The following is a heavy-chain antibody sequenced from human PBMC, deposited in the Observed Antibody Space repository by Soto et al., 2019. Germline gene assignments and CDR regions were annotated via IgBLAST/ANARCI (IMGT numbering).Heavy chain of an antibody. CDR1: GGSFSGYY. V-gene: IGHV4-34*01. CDR3: ARGLYSSGWYSWFDP. Sequence: SETLSLTCTVYGGSFSGYYWSWIRQPPGKGLEWIGEINHSGSTNYNPSLKSRVTISVDPSKNQFSLKLSSVTAADTAVYYCARGLYSSGWYSWFDPWGQGTLVTVSS. D-gene: IGHD6-19*01. J-gene: IGHJ5*02. CDR2: INHSGST.